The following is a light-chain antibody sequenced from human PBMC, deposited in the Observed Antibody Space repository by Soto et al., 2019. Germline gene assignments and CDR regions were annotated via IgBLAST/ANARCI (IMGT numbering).Light chain of an antibody. Sequence: QSVLTQPASVSGSPGQSITISCTGTSSDVGGYNYVSWYQQHPGKAPKLIIYEVSNRPSGVSNRFSGSKSGDTASLTISGLHAEDEADYYCSSYTSSSTLYVFGTG. J-gene: IGLJ1*01. CDR2: EVS. CDR3: SSYTSSSTLYV. CDR1: SSDVGGYNY. V-gene: IGLV2-14*01.